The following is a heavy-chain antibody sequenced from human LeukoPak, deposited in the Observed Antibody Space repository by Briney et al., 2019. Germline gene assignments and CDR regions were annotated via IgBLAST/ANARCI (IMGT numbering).Heavy chain of an antibody. CDR3: AKRGRTWDFDY. J-gene: IGHJ4*02. V-gene: IGHV3-33*06. CDR2: ISYDGTTK. CDR1: GFTFSSYA. D-gene: IGHD3-16*01. Sequence: PGGSLRLSCGASGFTFSSYAMHWVRQAPGRGLEWVAVISYDGTTKYYADSVKGRFTISRDNSKSTLSLQMNSLRAEDTALYYCAKRGRTWDFDYWGQGTLVIVSS.